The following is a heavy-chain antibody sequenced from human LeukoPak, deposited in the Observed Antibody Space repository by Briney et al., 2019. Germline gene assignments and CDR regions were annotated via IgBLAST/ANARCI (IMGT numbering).Heavy chain of an antibody. CDR2: ISGSSSHI. CDR1: SGSISSGDYY. V-gene: IGHV3-11*06. D-gene: IGHD6-13*01. Sequence: LSLTCTVSSGSISSGDYYWSWIRQAPGKGLEWISYISGSSSHINYADSVKGRFTISRDNAKKSVYLQMDSLRVEDTAVYYCARDQIGSWWGQGTLVIVSS. CDR3: ARDQIGSW. J-gene: IGHJ4*02.